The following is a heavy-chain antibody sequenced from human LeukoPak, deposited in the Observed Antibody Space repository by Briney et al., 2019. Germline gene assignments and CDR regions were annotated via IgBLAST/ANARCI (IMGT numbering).Heavy chain of an antibody. CDR2: ISNRGYSK. V-gene: IGHV3-11*01. Sequence: GGSLRLSWAVSGFNFSDHYMTWIRQAPGRGLEWVSYISNRGYSKYYADSVKGRFTVSRDNSNNSLYLQMNSLRAEDTAVYYCARSRRTYDFWGQGTLVTVSS. CDR3: ARSRRTYDF. J-gene: IGHJ4*02. CDR1: GFNFSDHY.